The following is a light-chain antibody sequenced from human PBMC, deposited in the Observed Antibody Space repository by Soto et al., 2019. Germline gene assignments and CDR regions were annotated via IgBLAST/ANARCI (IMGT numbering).Light chain of an antibody. CDR2: KVS. Sequence: DVVMTQSPLSLPVTLGQPASISCRSSQSLVHSDGNTYLNWFQQRPGQSPRRLIYKVSKRDSGVPDRFSGSGVGTDFTLKISRVEAEDVGVYFCMQGTHWPPYTFGQGTKLEIK. CDR3: MQGTHWPPYT. J-gene: IGKJ2*01. V-gene: IGKV2-30*02. CDR1: QSLVHSDGNTY.